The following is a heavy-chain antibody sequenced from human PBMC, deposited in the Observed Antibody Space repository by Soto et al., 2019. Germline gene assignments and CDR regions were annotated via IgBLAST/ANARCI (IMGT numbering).Heavy chain of an antibody. Sequence: ASVKVSCKASGYTFTSYGISWVRQAPGQGLEWMGWISAYNGNTNYAQKLQGRVTMTTDTSTSTAYMELRSLRSDDTAVYYCARGQQLVPLGYYYYGMDVWGSGTMVTVSS. J-gene: IGHJ6*04. CDR2: ISAYNGNT. D-gene: IGHD6-6*01. CDR1: GYTFTSYG. V-gene: IGHV1-18*01. CDR3: ARGQQLVPLGYYYYGMDV.